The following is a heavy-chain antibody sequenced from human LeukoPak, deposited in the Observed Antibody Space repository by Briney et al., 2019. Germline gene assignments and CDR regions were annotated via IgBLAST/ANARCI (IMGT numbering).Heavy chain of an antibody. D-gene: IGHD3-22*01. CDR2: IYTSGST. V-gene: IGHV4-61*02. CDR3: AREGYDSSAPMGISFDY. J-gene: IGHJ4*02. Sequence: SETLSLTCTVSGGSISGSISSYYWSWIRQPAGKGLEWIGRIYTSGSTHYNPSLKSRVTISVDTSKNQFSLKLSSVTAADTAVYYCAREGYDSSAPMGISFDYWGQGTLVTVSS. CDR1: GGSISGSISSYY.